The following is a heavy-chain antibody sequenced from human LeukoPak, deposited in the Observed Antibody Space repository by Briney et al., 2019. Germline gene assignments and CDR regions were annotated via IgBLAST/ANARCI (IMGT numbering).Heavy chain of an antibody. J-gene: IGHJ4*02. CDR1: GFIFSTYG. V-gene: IGHV3-30*02. D-gene: IGHD5-12*01. Sequence: GGSLRLSCAASGFIFSTYGMYWVRQAPGKGLEWVAFIRHDGSIKNYADSVKGRSTISRDNSKNTLYLQMNSLRAEDTAVYYCAKDSYSGYDKFDYWGQGTLVTVSS. CDR3: AKDSYSGYDKFDY. CDR2: IRHDGSIK.